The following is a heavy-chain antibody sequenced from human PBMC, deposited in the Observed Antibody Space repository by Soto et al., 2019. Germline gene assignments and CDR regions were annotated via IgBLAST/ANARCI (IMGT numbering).Heavy chain of an antibody. CDR1: GGSISSGGYY. V-gene: IGHV4-31*03. Sequence: PSETLSLTCTVSGGSISSGGYYWSWIRQHPGKGLEWIGYIYYGGSTYYNPSLKSRVTISVDTSKNQFSLKLSSVTAADTAVYYCAVMLGSCSSTSCSYFDYWGQGTLVTVSS. CDR2: IYYGGST. D-gene: IGHD2-2*01. J-gene: IGHJ4*02. CDR3: AVMLGSCSSTSCSYFDY.